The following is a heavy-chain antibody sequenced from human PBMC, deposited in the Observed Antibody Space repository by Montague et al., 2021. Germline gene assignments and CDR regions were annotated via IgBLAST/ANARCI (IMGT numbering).Heavy chain of an antibody. D-gene: IGHD2-2*01. Sequence: PALVKPTQTLTLTCTFSGFSLSTGGVGVGWIRQPPGKALEWLSLIYWDADKRYSPSLKSRLTITKDTSKNQVVLTMTNMDPVDTATYYCARGIVVVSAAYYFDYWGQGTLVAVSS. CDR3: ARGIVVVSAAYYFDY. CDR2: IYWDADK. V-gene: IGHV2-5*02. CDR1: GFSLSTGGVG. J-gene: IGHJ4*02.